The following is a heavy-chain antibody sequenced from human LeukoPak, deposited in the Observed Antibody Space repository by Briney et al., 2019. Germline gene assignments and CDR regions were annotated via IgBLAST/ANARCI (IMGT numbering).Heavy chain of an antibody. CDR3: ARESREGWFDP. CDR2: ISSSSSTT. Sequence: GGSLRLSCAASGFTFSSYSMNWVRQAPGKGLEWVSYISSSSSTTYYADSVKGRFTISRDNAKNSLYLQMNSLRAEDTAVYYCARESREGWFDPWGQGTLVTVSS. J-gene: IGHJ5*02. CDR1: GFTFSSYS. V-gene: IGHV3-48*04.